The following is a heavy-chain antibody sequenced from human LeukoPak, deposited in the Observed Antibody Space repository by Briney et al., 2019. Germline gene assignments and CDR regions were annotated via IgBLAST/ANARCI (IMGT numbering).Heavy chain of an antibody. J-gene: IGHJ4*02. D-gene: IGHD1-26*01. CDR3: ARVPTDSGSYYPYYFDY. V-gene: IGHV1-69*04. CDR1: GGTFSSYA. CDR2: IIPILGIA. Sequence: ASVKVSCKASGGTFSSYAISWVRQAPGQGLEWMGRIIPILGIANYARKFQGRVTITADKSTSTAYMELSSLRSEDTAVYYCARVPTDSGSYYPYYFDYWGQGTLVTVSS.